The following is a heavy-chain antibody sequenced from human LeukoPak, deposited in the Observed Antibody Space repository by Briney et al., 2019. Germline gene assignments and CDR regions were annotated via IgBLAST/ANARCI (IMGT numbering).Heavy chain of an antibody. CDR1: GGSISSSSYY. V-gene: IGHV4-39*01. CDR3: ASGILSVYDPDI. CDR2: IYYSGST. D-gene: IGHD2-8*02. J-gene: IGHJ3*02. Sequence: PSETLSLTCTVSGGSISSSSYYWGWIRQPPGKGLEWIGSIYYSGSTYYNPSLKSRVTISVDTSKNQFSLKLSSVTAADTAVYYCASGILSVYDPDIWGQGTMVTVSS.